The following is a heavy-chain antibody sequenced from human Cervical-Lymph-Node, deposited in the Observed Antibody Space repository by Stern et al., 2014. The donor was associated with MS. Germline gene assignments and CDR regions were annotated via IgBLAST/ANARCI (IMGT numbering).Heavy chain of an antibody. J-gene: IGHJ4*02. D-gene: IGHD6-6*01. CDR1: GFTFSSYG. Sequence: VQLVESGGGVVQPGRSLRLSCAAAGFTFSSYGMHWVRQAPGKGLEWVAVIWYDGSNKYYEDSVKCPFTISRDNSKNTLYLQMNSLRADDTAVYYCARELEYSSSFSFDYWGQGTLVTVSS. V-gene: IGHV3-33*01. CDR3: ARELEYSSSFSFDY. CDR2: IWYDGSNK.